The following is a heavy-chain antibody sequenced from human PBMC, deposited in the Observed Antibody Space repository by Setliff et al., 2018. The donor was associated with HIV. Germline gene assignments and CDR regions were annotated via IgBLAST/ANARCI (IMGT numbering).Heavy chain of an antibody. D-gene: IGHD2-21*01. CDR2: IHYRGST. CDR1: GGSIRSHY. Sequence: PSETLSLTCTVYGGSIRSHYWNWIRQSPGKGLEWIGYIHYRGSTNYNPSLKSRVIISVDMSKNQFSLKLTSVTAADTAVYYCARDFEASYCGGDCYSGWFDSWGQGILVTVSS. J-gene: IGHJ5*01. CDR3: ARDFEASYCGGDCYSGWFDS. V-gene: IGHV4-59*11.